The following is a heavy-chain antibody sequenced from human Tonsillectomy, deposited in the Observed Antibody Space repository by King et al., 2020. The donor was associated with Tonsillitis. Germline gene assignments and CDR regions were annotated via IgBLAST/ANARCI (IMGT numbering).Heavy chain of an antibody. D-gene: IGHD3-9*01. CDR3: AILTYYDIVTGYEGFDY. V-gene: IGHV3-23*03. J-gene: IGHJ4*02. Sequence: VQLVESGGGLVQPGGSLRLSCAASGFTFSSYAMSWVRQAPGKGLEWVSVIYSGGSSTYYADSVKGRFTISRDNSKNTLYLQMNSLRAEDTAVYYCAILTYYDIVTGYEGFDYWGQGTLVTVSS. CDR2: IYSGGSST. CDR1: GFTFSSYA.